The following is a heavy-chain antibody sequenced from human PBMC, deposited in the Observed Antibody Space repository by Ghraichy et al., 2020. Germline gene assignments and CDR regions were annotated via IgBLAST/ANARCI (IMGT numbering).Heavy chain of an antibody. CDR2: IWYDGSNK. V-gene: IGHV3-33*01. Sequence: GGSLRLSCAASGFTFSSYGMHWVRQAPGKGLEWVAVIWYDGSNKYYADSVKGRFTISRDNSKNTLYLQMNSLRAEDTAVYYCARGGGDTGLHYWGQGTLVTVSS. CDR3: ARGGGDTGLHY. J-gene: IGHJ4*02. D-gene: IGHD5-18*01. CDR1: GFTFSSYG.